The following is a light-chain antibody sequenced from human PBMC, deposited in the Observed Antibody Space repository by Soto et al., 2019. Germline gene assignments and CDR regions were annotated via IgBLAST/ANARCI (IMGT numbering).Light chain of an antibody. Sequence: QLVLTQPPSASATPGQRVTISCSGSSSNIGSNFVYWYQQLPGTAPKLLIHRNDQRPSGVPDRISGSKSGTSASLAISGLRSEDEADYYCSTWDDSLSGPVFGGGTQLTVL. CDR3: STWDDSLSGPV. J-gene: IGLJ2*01. V-gene: IGLV1-47*01. CDR1: SSNIGSNF. CDR2: RND.